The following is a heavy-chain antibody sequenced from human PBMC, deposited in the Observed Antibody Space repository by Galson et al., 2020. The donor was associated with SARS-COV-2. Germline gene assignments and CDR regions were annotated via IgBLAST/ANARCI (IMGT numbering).Heavy chain of an antibody. J-gene: IGHJ2*01. Sequence: GESLRLSCAASGFTFSSYAMSWVRQAPGKGLEWVSAISGSGGSTYYADSVKGRFTISRDKSKNTLYLQMNSLRAEDTAVYYCAKATDYGDYFDWYFDLWGRGTLVTVSS. CDR2: ISGSGGST. V-gene: IGHV3-23*01. CDR1: GFTFSSYA. D-gene: IGHD4-17*01. CDR3: AKATDYGDYFDWYFDL.